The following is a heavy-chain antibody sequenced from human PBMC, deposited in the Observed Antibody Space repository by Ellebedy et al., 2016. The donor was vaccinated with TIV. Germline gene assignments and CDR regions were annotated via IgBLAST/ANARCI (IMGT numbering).Heavy chain of an antibody. V-gene: IGHV3-23*01. CDR1: GFTFSTYG. CDR3: AKGRSGTYIHHAFDS. Sequence: GESLKISCAASGFTFSTYGMHWVRQAPGKGLEWVSHFSDNTYYADSVKGRFTISRDISRNTLYLQMSGLRAEDTAIYYCAKGRSGTYIHHAFDSWGQGTLVTVSS. J-gene: IGHJ4*02. CDR2: FSDNT. D-gene: IGHD3-16*01.